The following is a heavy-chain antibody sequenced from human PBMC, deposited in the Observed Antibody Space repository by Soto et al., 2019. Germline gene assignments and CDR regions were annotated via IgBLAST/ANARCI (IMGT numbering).Heavy chain of an antibody. D-gene: IGHD4-4*01. CDR1: GASMSTSN. CDR3: ARGSNTTWPDFDH. J-gene: IGHJ4*02. CDR2: IHHTEST. V-gene: IGHV4-59*12. Sequence: TSETLSLTCTVSGASMSTSNWSWIRQSSQRGLEWIGYIHHTESTSSHPALQRRVTMSVDTSKNQFSLKLSSVTAADTAVYYCARGSNTTWPDFDHWGQGTLVTVSS.